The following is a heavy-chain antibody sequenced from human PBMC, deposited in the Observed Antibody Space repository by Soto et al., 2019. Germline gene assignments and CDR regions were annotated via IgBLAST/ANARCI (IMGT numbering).Heavy chain of an antibody. CDR1: GGSISSGGYY. Sequence: SETLSLTCTVSGGSISSGGYYWSWIRQHPGKGLEWIGYIYYSGSTYYNPSLKSRVTISVDTSKNQFSLKLSSVTAADTAVYYCARATTGATHDAFDIWGQGTMVTVSS. V-gene: IGHV4-31*03. D-gene: IGHD1-1*01. CDR3: ARATTGATHDAFDI. CDR2: IYYSGST. J-gene: IGHJ3*02.